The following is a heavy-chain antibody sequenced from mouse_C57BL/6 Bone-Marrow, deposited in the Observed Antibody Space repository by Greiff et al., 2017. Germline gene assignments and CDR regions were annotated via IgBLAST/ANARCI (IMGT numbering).Heavy chain of an antibody. CDR2: IYPRSGNT. CDR3: VWYPVAY. V-gene: IGHV1-81*01. D-gene: IGHD2-1*01. J-gene: IGHJ3*01. CDR1: GYTFTSYG. Sequence: VQLQQSGAELARPGASVKLSCKASGYTFTSYGISWVKQRPGQGLEWIGEIYPRSGNTYYNEKFKGKATLTADKSSSTAYMELRSLTSEDSAVYFCVWYPVAYWGQGTLVTVSA.